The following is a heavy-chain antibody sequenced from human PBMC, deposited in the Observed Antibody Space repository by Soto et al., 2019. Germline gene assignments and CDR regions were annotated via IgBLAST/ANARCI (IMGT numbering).Heavy chain of an antibody. V-gene: IGHV1-69*13. CDR2: IIPIFGTA. CDR1: GGTFSSYA. CDR3: ASSRYYDSSGYPGAFDI. J-gene: IGHJ3*02. Sequence: SVKFSCKASGGTFSSYAISWVRQAPGQGLEWMGGIIPIFGTANYAQKFQGRVTITADESTSTAYMELSSLRSEDTAVYYCASSRYYDSSGYPGAFDIWGQGTMVTVSS. D-gene: IGHD3-22*01.